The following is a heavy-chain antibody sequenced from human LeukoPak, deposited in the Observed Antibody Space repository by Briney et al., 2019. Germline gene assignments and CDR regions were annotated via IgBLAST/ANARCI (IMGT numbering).Heavy chain of an antibody. CDR3: ARDRPHTNYYYYGMDV. Sequence: TLSLTCTVSGGSISSGGYYWSWIRQHPGKGLEWIGYIYYSGSTYYNPSLKSRVTISVDTSKNQFSLKLSSVTAADTAVYYCARDRPHTNYYYYGMDVWGQGTTVTVSS. D-gene: IGHD3-3*01. CDR2: IYYSGST. CDR1: GGSISSGGYY. J-gene: IGHJ6*02. V-gene: IGHV4-31*03.